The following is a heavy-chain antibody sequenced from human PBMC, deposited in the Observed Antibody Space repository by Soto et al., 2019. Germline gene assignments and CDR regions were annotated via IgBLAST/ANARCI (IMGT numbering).Heavy chain of an antibody. J-gene: IGHJ6*03. CDR2: ISAYNGNT. Sequence: ASVKVSCKASGYTFTSYGISWVRQAPGQGLEWMGWISAYNGNTNYAQKLQGRVTMTTDTSTSTAYMELRSLRSDDTAVYYCATVQVVVAASRGYYYYYMDVWGKGTTVTVSS. D-gene: IGHD2-15*01. CDR3: ATVQVVVAASRGYYYYYMDV. CDR1: GYTFTSYG. V-gene: IGHV1-18*01.